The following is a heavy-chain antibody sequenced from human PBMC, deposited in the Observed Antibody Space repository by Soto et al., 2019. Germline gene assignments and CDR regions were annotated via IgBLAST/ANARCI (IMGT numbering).Heavy chain of an antibody. CDR1: GGSISRRSYY. J-gene: IGHJ4*02. CDR2: INDGGST. Sequence: TSETLSLTCPVSGGSISRRSYYWGWIRQPPGEGLEWIGQINDGGSTNYNPSLKSRVTISVDTSKNQFSLKLTSVTAADTAVYYCARHSGKQQLYWGQGTLVTVSS. CDR3: ARHSGKQQLY. D-gene: IGHD6-13*01. V-gene: IGHV4-39*07.